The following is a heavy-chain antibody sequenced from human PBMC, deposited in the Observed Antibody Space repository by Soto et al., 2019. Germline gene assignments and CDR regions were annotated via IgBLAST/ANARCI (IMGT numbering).Heavy chain of an antibody. Sequence: SETLSLTCTVSGGSISSSSYYWGWIRQPPGKGLEWIGSIYYSGSTYYNPSLKSRVTISVDTSKNQFSLKLSSVTAADTAVYYCARERVSSSWGYYYYGMDVWGQGTTVTSP. D-gene: IGHD6-13*01. CDR3: ARERVSSSWGYYYYGMDV. J-gene: IGHJ6*02. CDR2: IYYSGST. V-gene: IGHV4-39*02. CDR1: GGSISSSSYY.